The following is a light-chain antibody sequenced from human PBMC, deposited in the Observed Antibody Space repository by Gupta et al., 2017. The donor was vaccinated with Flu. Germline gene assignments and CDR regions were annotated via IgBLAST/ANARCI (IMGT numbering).Light chain of an antibody. V-gene: IGLV3-25*02. CDR1: ALRNQY. J-gene: IGLJ2*01. CDR3: QSVDTTGTYVI. Sequence: SYELTQPPSVSVSPGQTARFTRSGDALRNQYGYWYRQKPGQAPVVVIYKDNERPSGIPERFSGSSSGTTVTLTISGVQAEDEADYYCQSVDTTGTYVIFGGGTKLTVL. CDR2: KDN.